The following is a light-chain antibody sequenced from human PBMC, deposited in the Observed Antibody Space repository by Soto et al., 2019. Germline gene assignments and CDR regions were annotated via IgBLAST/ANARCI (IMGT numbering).Light chain of an antibody. Sequence: DIQMTQSPSSLSASVGDRVTITCRASQIINTWLAWYQQKPGKAPKLLLYRASNLVNGVPSRFSSSGSGTEFTLTISSLQPDDFSIYYCQQYETYSGTFGPGTKVDLK. CDR3: QQYETYSGT. V-gene: IGKV1-5*03. J-gene: IGKJ3*01. CDR2: RAS. CDR1: QIINTW.